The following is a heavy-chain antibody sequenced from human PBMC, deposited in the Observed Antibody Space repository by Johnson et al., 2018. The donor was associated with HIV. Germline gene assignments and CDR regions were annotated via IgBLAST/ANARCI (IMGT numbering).Heavy chain of an antibody. J-gene: IGHJ3*02. V-gene: IGHV3-30*02. D-gene: IGHD6-6*01. CDR3: AKGGIATRFFDI. CDR1: GFNFSNYG. CDR2: IRYDGNNK. Sequence: QVQLVESGGGVVQPGGSLRLSCAASGFNFSNYGMHWVRQEPGKGLEWVTFIRYDGNNKYYADSVKGRFTISRDHSENTLYLQMNSLRAEDTALYYCAKGGIATRFFDIWGQGTMVTVSS.